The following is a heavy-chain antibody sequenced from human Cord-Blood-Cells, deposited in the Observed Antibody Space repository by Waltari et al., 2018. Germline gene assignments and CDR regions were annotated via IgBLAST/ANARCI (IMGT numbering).Heavy chain of an antibody. V-gene: IGHV4-34*01. Sequence: QVQLQQWGAGLLKPSETLSLTCAVYGGSFRGYYWSWIRQPPGKGLEWIGEINHSGSTNYNPSLKSRVTISVDTSKNQFSLKLSSVTAADTAVYYCARDVNGYCSSTSCYTRDRGAFDYWGQGTLVTVSS. CDR1: GGSFRGYY. D-gene: IGHD2-2*02. J-gene: IGHJ4*02. CDR2: INHSGST. CDR3: ARDVNGYCSSTSCYTRDRGAFDY.